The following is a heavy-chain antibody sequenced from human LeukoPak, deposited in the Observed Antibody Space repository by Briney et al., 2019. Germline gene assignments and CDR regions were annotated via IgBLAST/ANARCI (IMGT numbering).Heavy chain of an antibody. CDR2: LYTSGST. Sequence: SSETLSLTCTVSGGSISSYYWSWIRQPAGKGLEWIGRLYTSGSTNYNPSLKSRVTMSVDTSKNQFSLKLTSMTAADTAVYHCARGGSSGYYYGWGQGTLVTVSS. CDR3: ARGGSSGYYYG. V-gene: IGHV4-4*07. D-gene: IGHD3-22*01. J-gene: IGHJ4*02. CDR1: GGSISSYY.